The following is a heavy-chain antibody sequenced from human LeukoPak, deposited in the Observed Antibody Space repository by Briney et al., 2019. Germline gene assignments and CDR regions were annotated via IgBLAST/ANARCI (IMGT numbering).Heavy chain of an antibody. V-gene: IGHV3-33*08. Sequence: GGSLRLSCAASGFTFSSYAMSWVRQAPGKGLEWVAVIWYDGSNKYYADSVKGRFTISRGNSKNTLYLQMNSLRAEDTAVYYCARDQSPVTDALTFDYWGQGTLVTVSS. D-gene: IGHD4-17*01. CDR2: IWYDGSNK. CDR1: GFTFSSYA. CDR3: ARDQSPVTDALTFDY. J-gene: IGHJ4*02.